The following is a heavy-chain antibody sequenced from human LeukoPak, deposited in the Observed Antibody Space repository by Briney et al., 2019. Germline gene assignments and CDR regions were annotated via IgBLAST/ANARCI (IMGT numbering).Heavy chain of an antibody. Sequence: PGGSLRLSCAASGFTFSSYAMSWARQAPGKGLEWVSAISGSGGSTYYADSVKGRFTISRDNSKNTLYLQMNSLRAEDTAVYYCAKAIFYDSSGYTDYWGQGTLVTVSS. V-gene: IGHV3-23*01. J-gene: IGHJ4*02. CDR1: GFTFSSYA. CDR2: ISGSGGST. D-gene: IGHD3-22*01. CDR3: AKAIFYDSSGYTDY.